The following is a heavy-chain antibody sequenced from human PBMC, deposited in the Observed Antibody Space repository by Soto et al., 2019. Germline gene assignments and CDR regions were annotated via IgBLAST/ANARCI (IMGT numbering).Heavy chain of an antibody. Sequence: GGSLRLSCAASGFTFSSYGMHWVRQAPGKGLEWVAVISYDGSNKYYADSVKGRFTISRDNSKNTLYLQMNSLRAEDTAVYYCAKNHGYYDFWSGPPGGMDVWGQGTTVTVSS. CDR1: GFTFSSYG. D-gene: IGHD3-3*01. J-gene: IGHJ6*02. CDR3: AKNHGYYDFWSGPPGGMDV. CDR2: ISYDGSNK. V-gene: IGHV3-30*18.